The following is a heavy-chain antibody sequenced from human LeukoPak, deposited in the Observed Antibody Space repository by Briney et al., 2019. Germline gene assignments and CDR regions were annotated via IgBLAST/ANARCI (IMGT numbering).Heavy chain of an antibody. CDR2: IYYSGST. CDR3: ARDGSARYYFDY. Sequence: SETLSLTCTVSGGSISTYYWNWIRQPPGKGLEWIGYIYYSGSTNYNPSLKSRVTISVDTSKNQFSLKLSSVTAADTAMYYCARDGSARYYFDYWGQGTLVTVSS. V-gene: IGHV4-59*01. CDR1: GGSISTYY. J-gene: IGHJ4*02.